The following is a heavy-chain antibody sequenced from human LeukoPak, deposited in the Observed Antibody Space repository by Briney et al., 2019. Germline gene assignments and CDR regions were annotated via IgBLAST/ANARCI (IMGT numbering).Heavy chain of an antibody. CDR1: GFTFSSYS. D-gene: IGHD1-26*01. J-gene: IGHJ4*02. CDR3: ARSSSGAKDY. CDR2: ITSSSSPI. V-gene: IGHV3-48*01. Sequence: QSGGSLRLSCAASGFTFSSYSMTWVRQAPGKGLEWVSYITSSSSPIYYADSVQGRFTISRDNAKNSLFLQMNSLRAEDTAVYYCARSSSGAKDYWGQGTLVTVSS.